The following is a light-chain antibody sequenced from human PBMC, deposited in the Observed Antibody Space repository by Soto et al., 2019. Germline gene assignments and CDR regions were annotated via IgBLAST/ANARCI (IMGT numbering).Light chain of an antibody. V-gene: IGLV1-40*01. CDR1: NSNLGAGYD. J-gene: IGLJ3*02. CDR2: DNT. Sequence: QSVLTQPPSVSGAPGQRVTISCSGTNSNLGAGYDVHWYQHVPGTAPQLLIYDNTNRPSGVPDRFSGSKYGFSASLAITGLQHADEGHYYCQSYDSSLTGSVFGGGTQLTVL. CDR3: QSYDSSLTGSV.